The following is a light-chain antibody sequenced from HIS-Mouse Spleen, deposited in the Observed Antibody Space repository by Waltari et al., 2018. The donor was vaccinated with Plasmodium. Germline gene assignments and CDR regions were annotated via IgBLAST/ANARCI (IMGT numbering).Light chain of an antibody. Sequence: QSALTQPPSASGSPGQSVTISCTGTNSDVGGYNYVSWYQQHPGKAHKLMIYEVSKRPSGVPDRFSGSKPGNTASLTVSGLQAEDEADYYCSSYAGSNNLVFGGGTKLTVL. CDR2: EVS. CDR1: NSDVGGYNY. V-gene: IGLV2-8*01. J-gene: IGLJ2*01. CDR3: SSYAGSNNLV.